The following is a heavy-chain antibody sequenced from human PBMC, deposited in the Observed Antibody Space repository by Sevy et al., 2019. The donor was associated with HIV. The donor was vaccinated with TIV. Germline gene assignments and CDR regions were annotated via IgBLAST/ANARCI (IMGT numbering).Heavy chain of an antibody. CDR2: IFRTGKA. Sequence: SETLSLTCSLSGDSINNNRWWSWVRQPPGQGLEWIGEIFRTGKANYNASLESRVTISVDPPNNQIYLRLTSVTAADTAFYYCARHMTTTGTRGFDYWGQGALVTVSS. D-gene: IGHD1-1*01. V-gene: IGHV4-4*02. CDR1: GDSINNNRW. J-gene: IGHJ4*02. CDR3: ARHMTTTGTRGFDY.